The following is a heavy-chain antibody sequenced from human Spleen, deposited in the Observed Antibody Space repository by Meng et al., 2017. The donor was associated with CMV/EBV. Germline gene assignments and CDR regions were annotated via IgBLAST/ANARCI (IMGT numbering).Heavy chain of an antibody. CDR1: GYTFTNYD. J-gene: IGHJ3*02. V-gene: IGHV1-8*01. CDR2: MNPNSGDT. CDR3: ASTTIPGLADAFDI. D-gene: IGHD5-12*01. Sequence: ASVKVSCKASGYTFTNYDINWVRQATGQGLEWMGWMNPNSGDTGYAQKFQDRVTMTRNISISTAYMELSSLRSEDTAVYYCASTTIPGLADAFDIWGQGTMVTVSS.